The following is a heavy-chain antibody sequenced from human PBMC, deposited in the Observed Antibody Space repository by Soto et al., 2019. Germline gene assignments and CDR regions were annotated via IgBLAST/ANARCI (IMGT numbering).Heavy chain of an antibody. D-gene: IGHD2-15*01. CDR3: ARMGPSYCSGATCYSEGVWIDH. Sequence: QVQLQESGPGLVRPSETLSLTCTVSGGSISSYYWNWIRQPPGKGLEWIGYVYYSGYTSYNPSLKSRVTTSIDTSKNQFSLKLSSVTAADTAVYYCARMGPSYCSGATCYSEGVWIDHWGQGTLVTVSS. J-gene: IGHJ4*02. CDR1: GGSISSYY. V-gene: IGHV4-59*01. CDR2: VYYSGYT.